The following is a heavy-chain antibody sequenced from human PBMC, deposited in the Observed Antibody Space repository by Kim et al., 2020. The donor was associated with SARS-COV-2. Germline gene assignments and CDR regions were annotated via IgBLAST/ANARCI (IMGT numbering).Heavy chain of an antibody. CDR1: GYTFTGYY. CDR3: ARDWELLSLHDAFDI. V-gene: IGHV1-2*02. J-gene: IGHJ3*02. CDR2: INPNSGGT. D-gene: IGHD1-26*01. Sequence: ASVKVSCKASGYTFTGYYMHWVRQAPGQGLEWMGWINPNSGGTNYAQKFQGRVTMTRDTSISTAYMELSRLRSDDTAVYYCARDWELLSLHDAFDIWGQGTMVTVSS.